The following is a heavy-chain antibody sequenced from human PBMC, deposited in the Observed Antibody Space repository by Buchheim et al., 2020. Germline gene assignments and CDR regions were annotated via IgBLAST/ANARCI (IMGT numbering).Heavy chain of an antibody. D-gene: IGHD3-3*02. CDR3: ARGASATHFTHFDY. CDR2: ILYSGST. CDR1: GGSISSGFYY. Sequence: QVQLQESGPGLVKPSQTLSLTCTVSGGSISSGFYYWSWIRQHPEKGLEWIGYILYSGSTYYNPSLKSRVTISVDTSKNQLSLKLNSVTAADTAVYYCARGASATHFTHFDYWGQGTL. V-gene: IGHV4-31*03. J-gene: IGHJ4*02.